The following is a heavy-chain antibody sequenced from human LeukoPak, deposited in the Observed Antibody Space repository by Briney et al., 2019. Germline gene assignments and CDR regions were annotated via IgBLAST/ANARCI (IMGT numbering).Heavy chain of an antibody. CDR2: INPNSGGT. D-gene: IGHD5-18*01. J-gene: IGHJ4*02. CDR3: AREIQLWLYIDY. Sequence: ASVKVSCKASGYTFTGYYMHWVRQAPGQGLEWMGWINPNSGGTSYAQKFQGRVTMTRDTSISTAYMELSRLRSDDTAVYYCAREIQLWLYIDYWGQGTLVTVSS. V-gene: IGHV1-2*02. CDR1: GYTFTGYY.